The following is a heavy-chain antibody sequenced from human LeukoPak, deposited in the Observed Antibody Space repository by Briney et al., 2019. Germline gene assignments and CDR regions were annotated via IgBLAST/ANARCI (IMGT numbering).Heavy chain of an antibody. CDR1: GFHFSNSW. CDR3: AGGNSMDV. Sequence: PGGSLRLSCAVSGFHFSNSWMYWVRQAPGKGLEGVANIKSDGSGISYMDSVKGRFIISRDNARNSLYLQMNSLRVEDTAVYFCAGGNSMDVWGKGTAVTVSS. V-gene: IGHV3-7*03. D-gene: IGHD1/OR15-1a*01. J-gene: IGHJ6*04. CDR2: IKSDGSGI.